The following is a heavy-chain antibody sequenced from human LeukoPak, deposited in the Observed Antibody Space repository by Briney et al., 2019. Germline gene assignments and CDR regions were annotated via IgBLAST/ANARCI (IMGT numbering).Heavy chain of an antibody. CDR1: GFDFRNYY. V-gene: IGHV3-74*03. D-gene: IGHD6-19*01. CDR2: LSNDGDSA. J-gene: IGHJ3*02. Sequence: GGSLRLSCTASGFDFRNYYMHWVRQAPGKGLVWVSRLSNDGDSATYADPVRGRFTISRDNAKSTMHLQLSSLRVEDTALYYCARSGDSSTSGGGLDIWGQGTLVTVSS. CDR3: ARSGDSSTSGGGLDI.